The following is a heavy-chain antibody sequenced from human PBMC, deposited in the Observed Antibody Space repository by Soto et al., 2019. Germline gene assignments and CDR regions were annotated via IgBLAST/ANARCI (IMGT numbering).Heavy chain of an antibody. V-gene: IGHV4-30-4*01. Sequence: PSETLSLTCTVSGGSISSGDYYWSWIRQPPGKGLEWIGYIYYSGSTYYNPSLKSRVTISVDTSKNQFSLKLSSVTAADTAVYYCARDLYGGNSEGGGHYYYYGMDVWGQGTTVTVSS. CDR3: ARDLYGGNSEGGGHYYYYGMDV. D-gene: IGHD4-17*01. J-gene: IGHJ6*02. CDR1: GGSISSGDYY. CDR2: IYYSGST.